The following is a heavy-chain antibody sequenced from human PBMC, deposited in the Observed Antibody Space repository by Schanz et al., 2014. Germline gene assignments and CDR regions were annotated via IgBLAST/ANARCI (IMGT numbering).Heavy chain of an antibody. Sequence: EVQLVESGGGLIQPGGSLRLSCAASGFTFSSYNMNWVRQAPGKGLEWVSAISGSGGSTVYADSVKGRFTISRDNAKNSLYLQMNSLRVEDTAVYYCARDLISSGWYGWGQGTLVTVSS. CDR2: ISGSGGST. V-gene: IGHV3-48*04. D-gene: IGHD6-19*01. CDR1: GFTFSSYN. CDR3: ARDLISSGWYG. J-gene: IGHJ4*02.